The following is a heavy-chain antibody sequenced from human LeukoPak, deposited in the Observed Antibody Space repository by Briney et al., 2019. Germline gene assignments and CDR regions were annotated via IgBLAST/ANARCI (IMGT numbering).Heavy chain of an antibody. CDR3: ARDLYSYGSFDY. CDR1: GGSISSSY. D-gene: IGHD5-18*01. J-gene: IGHJ4*02. Sequence: SETLSLTCTVSGGSISSSYWSWIRQPPGKGLEWIGYIYYSGSPNYNPSLKSRVTISLDTSKNQFSLKLGSVTAADTAVYYCARDLYSYGSFDYWGQGTMVTVSS. CDR2: IYYSGSP. V-gene: IGHV4-59*01.